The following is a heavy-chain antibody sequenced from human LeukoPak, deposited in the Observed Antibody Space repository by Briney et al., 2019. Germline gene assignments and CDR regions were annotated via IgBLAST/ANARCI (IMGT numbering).Heavy chain of an antibody. V-gene: IGHV4-59*08. CDR2: IYYSVST. D-gene: IGHD3-10*01. CDR3: ARSGPWGYYYASGSYYPDY. CDR1: GGAISSYY. Sequence: PSETLSLTCTVSGGAISSYYWSWIRQHPGKGLEWIGYIYYSVSTNNNPSLKSRVTISVDTSKNQLSLRLSSVTAADTAVYYCARSGPWGYYYASGSYYPDYWGQGTLVTLSS. J-gene: IGHJ4*02.